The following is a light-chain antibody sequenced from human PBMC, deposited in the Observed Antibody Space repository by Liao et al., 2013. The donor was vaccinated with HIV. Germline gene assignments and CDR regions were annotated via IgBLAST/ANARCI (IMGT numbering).Light chain of an antibody. J-gene: IGLJ1*01. CDR3: QAWDNRTGV. CDR1: NIGSKS. Sequence: SYELTQPPSVSVAPGKTARITCGGNNIGSKSVHWYQQKPGQSPVLVISQDTKRPSGIPGRFSGSNSGNTATLTISGTQSMDEADFYCQAWDNRTGVFGTGTKVTVL. CDR2: QDT. V-gene: IGLV3-21*01.